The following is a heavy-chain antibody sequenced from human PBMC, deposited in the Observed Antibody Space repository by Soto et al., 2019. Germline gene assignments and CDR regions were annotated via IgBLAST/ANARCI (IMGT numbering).Heavy chain of an antibody. CDR3: ATEEAVAGIRSFDY. V-gene: IGHV1-24*01. Sequence: ASVKVSCKVSGYTLTELSMHWVRQAPGKGLEWMGGFDPEDGETIYAQKFQGRVTMTEDTSTDTAYMELSSLRSEDTAVYYCATEEAVAGIRSFDYWGKGPLVTVPS. CDR2: FDPEDGET. D-gene: IGHD6-19*01. CDR1: GYTLTELS. J-gene: IGHJ4*02.